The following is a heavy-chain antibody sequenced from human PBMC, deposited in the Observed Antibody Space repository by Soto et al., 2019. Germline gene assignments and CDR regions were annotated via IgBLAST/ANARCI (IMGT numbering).Heavy chain of an antibody. D-gene: IGHD3-9*01. V-gene: IGHV3-30-3*01. CDR2: ISYDGSNK. Sequence: GGSLGLSCAATGFTFSSYAMYWVRQAPGKGLEWVAVISYDGSNKYYADSVKGRFTISRDNSKNTLYLQMNSLRAEDTAVYYCAIGTYYDILTGYSYFDYWGQGTLVTVSS. CDR3: AIGTYYDILTGYSYFDY. CDR1: GFTFSSYA. J-gene: IGHJ4*02.